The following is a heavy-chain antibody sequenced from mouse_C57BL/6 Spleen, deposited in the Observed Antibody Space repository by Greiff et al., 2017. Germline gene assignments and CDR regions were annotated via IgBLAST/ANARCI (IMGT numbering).Heavy chain of an antibody. CDR2: IDPEDGET. J-gene: IGHJ4*01. V-gene: IGHV14-2*01. Sequence: VQLQQSGAELVKPGASVKLSCTASGFNIKDYYMHWVKQRTEQGLEWIGRIDPEDGETKYAPKFQGKATIAADTSSNTAYLQLSSLTSEDTAVYYCAFYDYGSSWDYAMDYWGQGTSVTVSS. CDR3: AFYDYGSSWDYAMDY. D-gene: IGHD1-1*01. CDR1: GFNIKDYY.